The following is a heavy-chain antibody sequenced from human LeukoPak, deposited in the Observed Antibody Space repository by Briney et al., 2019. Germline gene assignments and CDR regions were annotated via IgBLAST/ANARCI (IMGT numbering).Heavy chain of an antibody. Sequence: GGKMKISCKASGCTVTRYGVSWGGRGTRQRIEWMGWISAYNGNTNYAQKLQGRVTMTTDTSTSTAYMELRSLRSDDTAVYYCARDDQAGFLEWLPSRYYYMDVWGKGTTVTVSS. V-gene: IGHV1-18*01. CDR2: ISAYNGNT. CDR3: ARDDQAGFLEWLPSRYYYMDV. J-gene: IGHJ6*03. CDR1: GCTVTRYG. D-gene: IGHD3-3*01.